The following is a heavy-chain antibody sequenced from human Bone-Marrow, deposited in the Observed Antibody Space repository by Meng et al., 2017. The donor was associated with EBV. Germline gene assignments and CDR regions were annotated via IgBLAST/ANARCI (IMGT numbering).Heavy chain of an antibody. J-gene: IGHJ5*02. V-gene: IGHV1-18*01. CDR2: TNAYNGNT. D-gene: IGHD3-10*01. Sequence: QLHLVQSGPEVQKPGASVKMSCKTSGSTCSIYARHWVRHAPGQRLEWIGWTNAYNGNTSYAQKLQGIAPMTTSRSTTTAYRAVRRLTPDHTSVYSCAREDGSGSIYLPVPGPWGQGTLVTVSS. CDR1: GSTCSIYA. CDR3: AREDGSGSIYLPVPGP.